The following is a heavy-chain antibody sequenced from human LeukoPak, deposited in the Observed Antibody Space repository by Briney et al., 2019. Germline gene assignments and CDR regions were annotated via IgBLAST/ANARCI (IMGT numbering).Heavy chain of an antibody. D-gene: IGHD3-22*01. Sequence: GGSLRLSCAASGFTFSSYWMSWVRQAPGKGLEWVANIKQDGSEKYYVDSVKGRFTISRDNAKNSLYLQMNSLRAGDTAVYYCAREGEIVAAYAFDIWGQGTMVTVSS. CDR2: IKQDGSEK. CDR3: AREGEIVAAYAFDI. V-gene: IGHV3-7*01. J-gene: IGHJ3*02. CDR1: GFTFSSYW.